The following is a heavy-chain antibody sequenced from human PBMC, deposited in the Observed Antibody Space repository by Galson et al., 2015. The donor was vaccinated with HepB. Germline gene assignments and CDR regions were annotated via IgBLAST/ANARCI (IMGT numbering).Heavy chain of an antibody. CDR3: AKGRPERPPEHRGYDLPDY. V-gene: IGHV3-23*01. CDR2: IGLTDGSI. Sequence: SLRLSCAASGFTFSSYAMNWVRPAPGKGLEWVSGIGLTDGSIYYANSVKGPFIISRDNSKNTLYLQVNGLRVEDTAIYYCAKGRPERPPEHRGYDLPDYWGQGTLVTVSS. J-gene: IGHJ4*02. CDR1: GFTFSSYA. D-gene: IGHD5-12*01.